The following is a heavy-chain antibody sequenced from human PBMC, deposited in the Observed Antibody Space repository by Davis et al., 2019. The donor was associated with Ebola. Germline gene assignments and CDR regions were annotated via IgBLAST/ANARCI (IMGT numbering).Heavy chain of an antibody. Sequence: GESLKISCAASGFTFSTAAMHWVRQAPGKGLEWVTIISYHGGNQYYADSVKGRFTVSRDNSKNTLYLQMNSLRPEDTATYYCAKDDDYGDNSGTMANWGQGTLVSVSS. D-gene: IGHD4-23*01. CDR3: AKDDDYGDNSGTMAN. CDR1: GFTFSTAA. CDR2: ISYHGGNQ. J-gene: IGHJ4*02. V-gene: IGHV3-30*18.